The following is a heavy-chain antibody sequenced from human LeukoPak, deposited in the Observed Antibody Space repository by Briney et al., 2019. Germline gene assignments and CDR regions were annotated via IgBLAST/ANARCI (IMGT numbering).Heavy chain of an antibody. D-gene: IGHD4-23*01. CDR2: INVDGSTT. Sequence: GRSLRLSCAASGFTFSRYWMHWVRQAPGKGLVWVAHINVDGSTTNYADSVKGRFSISRDNAKDTLYLQMNSLSADDTALYYCTRDYGGVDYWGQGTLVTVSS. CDR1: GFTFSRYW. CDR3: TRDYGGVDY. V-gene: IGHV3-74*01. J-gene: IGHJ4*02.